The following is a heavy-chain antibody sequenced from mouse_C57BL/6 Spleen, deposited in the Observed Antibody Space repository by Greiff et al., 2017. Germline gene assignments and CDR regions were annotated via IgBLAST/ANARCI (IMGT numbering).Heavy chain of an antibody. CDR3: ARESYRNYDAMDY. CDR1: GYTFTSYW. J-gene: IGHJ4*01. V-gene: IGHV1-55*01. D-gene: IGHD2-1*01. Sequence: QVQLQQPGAELVKPGASVKMSCKASGYTFTSYWITWVKQRPGQGLEWIGDIYPGSGSTNYNEKFKSKATLTVDTSSSTAYMQLSSLTSEDSAVYYCARESYRNYDAMDYWGQGTSVTVSS. CDR2: IYPGSGST.